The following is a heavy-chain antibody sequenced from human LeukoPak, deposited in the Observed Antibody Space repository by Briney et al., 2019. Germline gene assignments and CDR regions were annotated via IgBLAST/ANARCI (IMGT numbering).Heavy chain of an antibody. D-gene: IGHD3-10*01. CDR3: ARDPLLWFGESFEDY. V-gene: IGHV3-66*01. CDR2: IYSGGST. CDR1: GFSFSDYF. Sequence: PGGSLRLSCAASGFSFSDYFMSWIRQAPGKGLEWVSVIYSGGSTYYADSVKGRFTISRDNSKNTLYLQMNSLRAEDTAVYYCARDPLLWFGESFEDYWGQGTLVTVSS. J-gene: IGHJ4*02.